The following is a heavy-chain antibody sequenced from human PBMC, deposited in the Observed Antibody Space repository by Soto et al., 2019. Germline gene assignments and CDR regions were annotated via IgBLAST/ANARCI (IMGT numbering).Heavy chain of an antibody. Sequence: PSETLSLTCAVYGGSFSGYYWSWVRQPPGKGLEWIGEINHSGSTNYNPSLKSRVTISVDASKNQFSLKLNSVTAADTAMFYCATQGFYRMGVWGRGTTVTVS. V-gene: IGHV4-34*01. J-gene: IGHJ6*02. CDR2: INHSGST. CDR1: GGSFSGYY. CDR3: ATQGFYRMGV.